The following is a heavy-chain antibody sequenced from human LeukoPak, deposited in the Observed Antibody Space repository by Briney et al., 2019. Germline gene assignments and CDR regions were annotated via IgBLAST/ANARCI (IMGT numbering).Heavy chain of an antibody. CDR1: GFTFSNAW. J-gene: IGHJ4*02. Sequence: GESLRLSCAASGFTFSNAWMSWVRQAPGKGLEWVGRIKSKTDGGTTDYAAPVKGRFTISRDDSKNTLYLQMNSLKTEDTAVYYCTTRLLIAFGGVIASTFDYWGQGTLVTVSS. V-gene: IGHV3-15*01. CDR3: TTRLLIAFGGVIASTFDY. CDR2: IKSKTDGGTT. D-gene: IGHD3-16*02.